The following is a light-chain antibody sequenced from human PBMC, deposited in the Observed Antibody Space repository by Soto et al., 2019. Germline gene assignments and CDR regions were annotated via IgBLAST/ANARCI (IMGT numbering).Light chain of an antibody. CDR1: SSDVGGYNY. CDR2: EVS. V-gene: IGLV2-8*01. Sequence: QSVLTPPPSASGSPGQSVTISCTGNSSDVGGYNYVSWYQQHPGKAPKLMIYEVSKRPSGVPDRFSGSKSGNTASLTVSGLQAEDEADYYCSSYAGSNNSVFGTGTKVTVL. J-gene: IGLJ1*01. CDR3: SSYAGSNNSV.